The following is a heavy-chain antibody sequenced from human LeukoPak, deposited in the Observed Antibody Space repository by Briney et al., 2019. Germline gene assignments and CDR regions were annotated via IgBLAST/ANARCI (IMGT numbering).Heavy chain of an antibody. D-gene: IGHD1-26*01. CDR1: GFTFSSYG. CDR3: ARAEWELLYPFDY. J-gene: IGHJ4*02. Sequence: GGSLRLSCAASGFTFSSYGMTWVRQAPGKGLEWVSAISGSGGSTYYADSVKGRFTISRDNSKNTLYLQMGSLRAEDMAVYYCARAEWELLYPFDYWGQGTLVTVSS. CDR2: ISGSGGST. V-gene: IGHV3-23*01.